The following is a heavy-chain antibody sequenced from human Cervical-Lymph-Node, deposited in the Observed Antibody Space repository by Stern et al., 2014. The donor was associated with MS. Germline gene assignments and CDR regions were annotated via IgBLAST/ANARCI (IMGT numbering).Heavy chain of an antibody. CDR3: ARDFEFQLLCD. V-gene: IGHV4-4*02. Sequence: QVQLQESGPGLVKPSGTLSLTCAVSGASISTDNWWSWVRQPPGQGLAWIGEVYHSGSANYNPSLKSRVTMSVDESKNQFSLRLTSVTAADTAVYYCARDFEFQLLCDWGQGALVTVSS. CDR2: VYHSGSA. CDR1: GASISTDNW. D-gene: IGHD2-2*01. J-gene: IGHJ4*02.